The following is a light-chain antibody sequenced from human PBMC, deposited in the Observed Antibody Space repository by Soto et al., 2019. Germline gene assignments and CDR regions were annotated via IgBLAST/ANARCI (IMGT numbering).Light chain of an antibody. J-gene: IGKJ1*01. CDR2: KAS. V-gene: IGKV1-5*03. Sequence: EIQMTQSPSTLSASVGDRVTITCRASQSISSWLAWYQQKPGKAPKLLIYKASSLESGVPSRFSGSGSGTEFTLTISSLQPDDFATYYCQQYNSYSVTFGQGTKVDIK. CDR3: QQYNSYSVT. CDR1: QSISSW.